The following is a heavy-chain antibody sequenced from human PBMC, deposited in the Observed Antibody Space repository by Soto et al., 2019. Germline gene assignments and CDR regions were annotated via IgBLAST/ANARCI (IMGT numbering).Heavy chain of an antibody. D-gene: IGHD3-3*01. CDR2: VFHSGSS. Sequence: SEPLSLTCTVSGASVTGFYLSWSRQPPGKGLEWIVYVFHSGSSSYNPSLKSRVTIPVDTPTSQTSLRLTPVTAADTAVYYCARAPGLGVPHRDYWGQATLVTVS. CDR1: GASVTGFY. V-gene: IGHV4-59*02. J-gene: IGHJ4*02. CDR3: ARAPGLGVPHRDY.